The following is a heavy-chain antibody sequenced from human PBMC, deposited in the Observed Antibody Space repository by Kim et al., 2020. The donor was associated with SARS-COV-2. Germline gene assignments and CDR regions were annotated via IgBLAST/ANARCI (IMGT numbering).Heavy chain of an antibody. CDR1: GFTFRRYG. D-gene: IGHD6-19*01. Sequence: GGSLRLSCSASGFTFRRYGMNWVRQAPGKGLEWVTLISYDGSNKYYGDSVKGRFTISRDNSTNTLYLQMYNLRAEDTAMYYCARDKDTTGWYGLPTELHWSDPWGQGTPVTVSP. V-gene: IGHV3-33*05. J-gene: IGHJ5*02. CDR2: ISYDGSNK. CDR3: ARDKDTTGWYGLPTELHWSDP.